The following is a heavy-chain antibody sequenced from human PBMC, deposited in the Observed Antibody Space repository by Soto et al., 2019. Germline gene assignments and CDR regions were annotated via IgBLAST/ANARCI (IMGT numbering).Heavy chain of an antibody. CDR1: GYSISSGYY. V-gene: IGHV4-38-2*02. D-gene: IGHD3-3*01. Sequence: KTSETLSLTCAVSGYSISSGYYWGWIRQPPGKGLEWIGSIYHSGSTYYNPSLKSRVTISVDTSKNQFSLKLSSVTAADTAVYYCAREGYMKIFGVVIPDYYYYGMDVWGQGTTVTVSS. CDR2: IYHSGST. J-gene: IGHJ6*02. CDR3: AREGYMKIFGVVIPDYYYYGMDV.